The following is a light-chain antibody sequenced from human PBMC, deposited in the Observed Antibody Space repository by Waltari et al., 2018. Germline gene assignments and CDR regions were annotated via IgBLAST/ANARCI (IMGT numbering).Light chain of an antibody. Sequence: DVVMTQSPPSLPVTLGQPASISCRVSQSLVDSDGHTYLNWFHQRPGQSPRRLIYKVSYRDSGVPDRFSGSGSGTDFTLKISRVEAEDVGVYYCMQGTQWPWTFGQGTKVEIK. CDR3: MQGTQWPWT. J-gene: IGKJ1*01. CDR2: KVS. V-gene: IGKV2-30*01. CDR1: QSLVDSDGHTY.